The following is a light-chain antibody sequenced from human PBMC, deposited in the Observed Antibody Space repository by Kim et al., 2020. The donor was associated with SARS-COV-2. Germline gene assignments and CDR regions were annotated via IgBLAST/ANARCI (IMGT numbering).Light chain of an antibody. CDR2: KAS. J-gene: IGKJ2*01. V-gene: IGKV1-5*03. CDR1: QNISRW. CDR3: QHYSTYLYP. Sequence: DIQMTQSPSTLSASVGDRVTISCWASQNISRWLAWYQQESGKAPKLLIYKASFLEDGVPSRFSGSGSGTEFTLTISGLQPDDFATYYCQHYSTYLYPFGQGTKLEI.